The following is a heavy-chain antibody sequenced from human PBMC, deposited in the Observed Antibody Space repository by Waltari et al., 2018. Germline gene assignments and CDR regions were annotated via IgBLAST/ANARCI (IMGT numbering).Heavy chain of an antibody. D-gene: IGHD2-8*01. V-gene: IGHV1-18*01. CDR1: GYTFTSYG. CDR3: ARDPSLMVYASYFDY. J-gene: IGHJ4*02. Sequence: QVQLVQSGAEVKKPGASVKVSCKASGYTFTSYGISWVRQAPGKGLQWMGWISAYNGNTNYAQKLQGRVTMTTDTSTSTAYMELRSLRSDDTAVYYCARDPSLMVYASYFDYWGQGTLVTVSS. CDR2: ISAYNGNT.